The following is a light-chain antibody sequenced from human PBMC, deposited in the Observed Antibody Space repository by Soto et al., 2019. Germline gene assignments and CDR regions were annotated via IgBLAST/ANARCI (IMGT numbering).Light chain of an antibody. CDR1: SSNIGAGYD. V-gene: IGLV1-40*01. J-gene: IGLJ3*02. CDR2: GNS. CDR3: QSYDSSLRGWV. Sequence: QPVLTQPPSVSGAPGQRVTISCTGSSSNIGAGYDVHWYQQLPGTAPKLLIYGNSNRPSGVPDRFSGSKSGTSASLAINGLQAEDEADYYCQSYDSSLRGWVFGGGTKLTVL.